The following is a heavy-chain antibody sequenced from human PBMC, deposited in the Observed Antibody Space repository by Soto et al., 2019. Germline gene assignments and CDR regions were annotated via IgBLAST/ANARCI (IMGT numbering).Heavy chain of an antibody. V-gene: IGHV3-48*02. CDR1: GFTFSSYS. J-gene: IGHJ6*02. Sequence: PGGALRLSCAAPGFTFSSYSMNWVRPAPGKGLEGVSYISSSSSTIYYADSVKGRFTISRDNAKNSLYLQMNSLRDEDTAVYYCARSVSGIAAARVYYYGMDVWGQGTTVTVSS. CDR3: ARSVSGIAAARVYYYGMDV. D-gene: IGHD6-13*01. CDR2: ISSSSSTI.